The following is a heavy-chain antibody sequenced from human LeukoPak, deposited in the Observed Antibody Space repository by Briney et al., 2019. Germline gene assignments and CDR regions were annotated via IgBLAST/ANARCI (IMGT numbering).Heavy chain of an antibody. CDR2: IYYSGST. CDR1: GGSISSSSYY. CDR3: AYGDYGSFDY. D-gene: IGHD4-17*01. V-gene: IGHV4-39*01. J-gene: IGHJ4*02. Sequence: SETLSLTCTVSGGSISSSSYYWGWIRQPPGKGLEWIGSIYYSGSTYYNPSLKSRVTISVDTSKNRFSLKLSSVTAADTAVYYCAYGDYGSFDYWGQGTLVTVSS.